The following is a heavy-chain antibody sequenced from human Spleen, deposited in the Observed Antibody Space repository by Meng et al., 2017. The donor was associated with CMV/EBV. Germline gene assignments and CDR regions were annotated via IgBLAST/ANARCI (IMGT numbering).Heavy chain of an antibody. CDR1: GSPITTTKW. D-gene: IGHD5-18*01. J-gene: IGHJ5*02. V-gene: IGHV4-4*02. CDR3: ARVREHTSLGNYWFDP. Sequence: GSPITTTKWWTWVRQPPGKGLQWVGEIDDSGNSNSNPSLQSRLTLSLDTSKNHLSLRLTSVTAEDTAIYYCARVREHTSLGNYWFDPWGQGTLVTVSS. CDR2: IDDSGNS.